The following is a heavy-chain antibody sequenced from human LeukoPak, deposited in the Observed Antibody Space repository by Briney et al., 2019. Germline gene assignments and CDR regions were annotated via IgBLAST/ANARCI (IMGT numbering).Heavy chain of an antibody. CDR1: GFTFSGSA. CDR2: IRSKANSYAT. D-gene: IGHD3-10*01. CDR3: ARVPRLLWFGEGGHGMDA. V-gene: IGHV3-73*01. J-gene: IGHJ6*04. Sequence: GGSLRLSCAASGFTFSGSAMHWVRQASGKGLEWVGRIRSKANSYATAYAASVKGRFTISRDDSKNTAYLQMNSLKTEDTAVYYCARVPRLLWFGEGGHGMDAWGKGTTVTVSS.